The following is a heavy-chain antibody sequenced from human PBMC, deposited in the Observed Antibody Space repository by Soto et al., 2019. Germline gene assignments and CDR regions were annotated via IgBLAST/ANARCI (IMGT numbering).Heavy chain of an antibody. Sequence: QVQLVQSGAEVKKPGSSVKVSCKASGGTFSSYAISWVRQAPGQGLEWMGGIIPIFGTANYAQKFQGRVTITADESTSTAYMELSSLRSEDTAVYYCARDIVVVVAASVYYGMDVWGQGTTVTVSS. CDR2: IIPIFGTA. V-gene: IGHV1-69*12. CDR1: GGTFSSYA. J-gene: IGHJ6*02. D-gene: IGHD2-15*01. CDR3: ARDIVVVVAASVYYGMDV.